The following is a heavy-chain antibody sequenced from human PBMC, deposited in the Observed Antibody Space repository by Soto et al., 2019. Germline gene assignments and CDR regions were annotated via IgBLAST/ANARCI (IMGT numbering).Heavy chain of an antibody. CDR3: ARGIYLKYGLDV. Sequence: EVQLVESGGGVVQPVGSLRLSCAASEFTLNNYGMHWVRQVPGKGLEWVSRINTDGSTTNYADSVMGRFTISRDNADTTVYLQMNRLRAEDTAVYYCARGIYLKYGLDVWGQGATVTVSS. D-gene: IGHD3-16*02. V-gene: IGHV3-74*01. CDR1: EFTLNNYG. J-gene: IGHJ6*02. CDR2: INTDGSTT.